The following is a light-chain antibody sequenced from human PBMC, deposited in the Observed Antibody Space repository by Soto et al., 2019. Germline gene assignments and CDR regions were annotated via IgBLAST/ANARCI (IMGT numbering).Light chain of an antibody. CDR2: LGS. V-gene: IGKV2-28*01. CDR1: QSLLHSDGYNY. Sequence: DIVMTQSPLSLPVTPGEPASISCSAVQSLLHSDGYNYLDWYLQKPGQSPQLLIYLGSNRASGVPDRFSGSGSGTDFTLKISRVEAEDVGIYYCMQALQARTFGQGTKVDIK. CDR3: MQALQART. J-gene: IGKJ1*01.